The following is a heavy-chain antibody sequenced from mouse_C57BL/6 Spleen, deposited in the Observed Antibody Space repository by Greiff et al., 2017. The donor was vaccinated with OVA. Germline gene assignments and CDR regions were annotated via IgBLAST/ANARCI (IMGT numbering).Heavy chain of an antibody. D-gene: IGHD2-14*01. CDR1: GYSFTGYY. CDR2: INPSTGGT. CDR3: ARKYAYYFDY. V-gene: IGHV1-42*01. Sequence: VHVKQSGPELVKPGASVKISCKASGYSFTGYYMNWVKQSPEKSLEWIGEINPSTGGTTYNQKFKAKATLTVDKSSSTAYMQLKSLTSEDSAVYYCARKYAYYFDYWGQGTTLTVSS. J-gene: IGHJ2*01.